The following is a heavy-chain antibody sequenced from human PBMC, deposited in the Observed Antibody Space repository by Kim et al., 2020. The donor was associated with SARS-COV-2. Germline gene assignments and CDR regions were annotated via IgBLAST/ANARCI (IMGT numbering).Heavy chain of an antibody. V-gene: IGHV3-7*03. CDR2: IKQDGSEK. D-gene: IGHD6-6*01. CDR1: GFTFSSYW. Sequence: GGSLRLSCAASGFTFSSYWMSWVRQAPGKGLEWVANIKQDGSEKYYVDSVKGRFTISRDNAKNSLYLQMNSLRAEDTAVYYCARDAPRQQSIAARWYFDLWGRGTLVTVSS. J-gene: IGHJ2*01. CDR3: ARDAPRQQSIAARWYFDL.